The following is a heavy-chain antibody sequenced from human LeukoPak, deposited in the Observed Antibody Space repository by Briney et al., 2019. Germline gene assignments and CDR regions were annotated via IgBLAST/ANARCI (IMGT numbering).Heavy chain of an antibody. Sequence: SETLSLTCTVSGGSISSYYWSWIRQPPGKGLEWIGYIYYSGSTNYNPSLKSRVTISVDTSKNQFSLKLSSVTAADTAVYYCARDGVRGVIRWGQGTLVAVSS. J-gene: IGHJ4*02. CDR2: IYYSGST. V-gene: IGHV4-59*01. CDR3: ARDGVRGVIR. D-gene: IGHD3-10*01. CDR1: GGSISSYY.